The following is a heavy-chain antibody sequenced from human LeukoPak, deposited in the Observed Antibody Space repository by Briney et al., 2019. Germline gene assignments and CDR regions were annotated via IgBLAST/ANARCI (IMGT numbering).Heavy chain of an antibody. D-gene: IGHD6-6*01. J-gene: IGHJ4*02. Sequence: SETLSLTCAVYGGSFSGYYWSWIRQPPGKGLEWIGEINHSGSTNYNPSLKSRVTISVDTSKNQFSLKLSSVTAADTAVYYCARDTKRALAARRFDYFDYWGQGTLVTVSS. CDR1: GGSFSGYY. CDR3: ARDTKRALAARRFDYFDY. CDR2: INHSGST. V-gene: IGHV4-34*01.